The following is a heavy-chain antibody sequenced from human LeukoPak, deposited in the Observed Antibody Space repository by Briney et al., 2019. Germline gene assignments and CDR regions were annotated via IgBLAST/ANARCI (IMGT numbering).Heavy chain of an antibody. CDR1: GYTFTGYY. Sequence: GASVKVSGKASGYTFTGYYMHWVRQAPGQGLEWMGWINPNSGGTNYAQKFQGWVTMTRDTSISTAYMELSRLRSDDTAVYYCARARAPSVYPQKPDAFDIWGQGTMVTVSS. CDR2: INPNSGGT. D-gene: IGHD1-14*01. J-gene: IGHJ3*02. V-gene: IGHV1-2*04. CDR3: ARARAPSVYPQKPDAFDI.